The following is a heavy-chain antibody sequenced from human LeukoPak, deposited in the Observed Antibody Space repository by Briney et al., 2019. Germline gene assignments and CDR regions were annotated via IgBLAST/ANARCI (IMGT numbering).Heavy chain of an antibody. D-gene: IGHD2-21*02. CDR3: AGDYVAYCGGDCYFFDY. V-gene: IGHV3-33*01. CDR1: GFTFSSYG. Sequence: GGSLRLSCAASGFTFSSYGMHWVRQAPGKGLEWVAVIWYDGSNKYYADSVKGRFTISRDNSKNTLYLQMNSLRAEDTAVYYCAGDYVAYCGGDCYFFDYWGQGTLVTVSS. CDR2: IWYDGSNK. J-gene: IGHJ4*02.